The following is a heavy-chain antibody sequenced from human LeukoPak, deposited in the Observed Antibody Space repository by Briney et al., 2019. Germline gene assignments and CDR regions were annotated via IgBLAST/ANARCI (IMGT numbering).Heavy chain of an antibody. J-gene: IGHJ1*01. CDR2: ISGSGGST. CDR3: AKGSLIVAVAGKNLTPFQH. Sequence: GGSLRLSCAASGFTFSSYAMSWVRQAPGKGLEWVSAISGSGGSTYYADSVKGRFTISRDNSKNTLYLQMNSLRAEDTAVYYCAKGSLIVAVAGKNLTPFQHWGQGTLVTVSS. V-gene: IGHV3-23*01. D-gene: IGHD6-19*01. CDR1: GFTFSSYA.